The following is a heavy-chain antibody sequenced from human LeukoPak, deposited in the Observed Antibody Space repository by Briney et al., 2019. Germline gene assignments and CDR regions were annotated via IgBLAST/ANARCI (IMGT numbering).Heavy chain of an antibody. V-gene: IGHV4-61*02. CDR1: GGSISSGSYY. CDR2: IYTSGST. CDR3: ARVRREQLVLYYYYYMDV. Sequence: PSQTLSLTCTVSGGSISSGSYYWSWIRQPAGKGLEWIGRIYTSGSTNYNPSLKSRVTISVDTSKNQFSLKLSSVTAADTAVYYCARVRREQLVLYYYYYMDVWGKGTTVTVSS. D-gene: IGHD6-6*01. J-gene: IGHJ6*03.